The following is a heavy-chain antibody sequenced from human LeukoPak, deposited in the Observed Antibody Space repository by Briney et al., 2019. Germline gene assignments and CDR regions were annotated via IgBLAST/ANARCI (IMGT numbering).Heavy chain of an antibody. D-gene: IGHD6-13*01. CDR3: ARHLSPGIAPKDY. V-gene: IGHV4-59*08. Sequence: SETLSLTCTVSGGPISRYYWSWIRQPPGKGLEWIGYIYYSGSTNYNPSLKSRVTISVDTSKNQFSLKLSSVTAADTAVYYCARHLSPGIAPKDYWGQGTLVTVSS. CDR2: IYYSGST. J-gene: IGHJ4*02. CDR1: GGPISRYY.